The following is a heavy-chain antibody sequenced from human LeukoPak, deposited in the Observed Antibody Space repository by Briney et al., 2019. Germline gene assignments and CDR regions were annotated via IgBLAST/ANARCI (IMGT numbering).Heavy chain of an antibody. CDR2: ISWNSGSI. CDR1: GFTFDDYA. CDR3: ARAGDSSGYYIYNWCDP. Sequence: GGSLRLSCAASGFTFDDYAMHWVRQAPGKGLEWVSGISWNSGSIGYADSVKGRFTISRDNAKNSLYLQMNSLRAEDTAVYYCARAGDSSGYYIYNWCDPWGQGTLVTVSS. J-gene: IGHJ5*02. V-gene: IGHV3-9*01. D-gene: IGHD3-22*01.